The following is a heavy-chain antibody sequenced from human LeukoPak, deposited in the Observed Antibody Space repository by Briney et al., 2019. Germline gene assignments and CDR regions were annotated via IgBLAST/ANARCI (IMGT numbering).Heavy chain of an antibody. J-gene: IGHJ4*02. CDR1: GFTFSSYA. Sequence: QSGGSLRLSCATSGFTFSSYAMSWVRQAPGKGLEWVSAISGSGGSTCYADSVKGRFTISRDNSKNTLYLQMNSLRAEDTAVYYCAKDSRIAAAGVFDYWGQGTLVTVSS. D-gene: IGHD6-13*01. CDR3: AKDSRIAAAGVFDY. CDR2: ISGSGGST. V-gene: IGHV3-23*01.